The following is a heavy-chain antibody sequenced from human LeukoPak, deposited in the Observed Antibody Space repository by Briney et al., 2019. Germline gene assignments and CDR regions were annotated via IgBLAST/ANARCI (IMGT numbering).Heavy chain of an antibody. V-gene: IGHV3-74*01. CDR2: NSDDGCST. Sequence: PGVSLRLSCKASVFTLSRYYMHWVREAPGKGLVCVARNSDDGCSTTYGDCVRGRFASSRDNAENTMYLQMNHLRADDTANYYCVESAGSGNDHKTGDSWGQGTLVTVSS. D-gene: IGHD1-1*01. CDR3: VESAGSGNDHKTGDS. CDR1: VFTLSRYY. J-gene: IGHJ4*02.